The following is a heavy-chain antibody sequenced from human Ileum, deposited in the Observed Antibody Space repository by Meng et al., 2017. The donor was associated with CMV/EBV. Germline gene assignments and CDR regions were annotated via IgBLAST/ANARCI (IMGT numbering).Heavy chain of an antibody. J-gene: IGHJ4*02. CDR2: VVPMFDTV. Sequence: QVRQVQSGAEVRTPESSVKVSCKASGGTFINYAISWVRPAPGQGLEWLGGVVPMFDTVNYAQNLQGRITITADKSTSTAYMELSRLKSEDTAVYYCARDRAPHDPFDYWGQGTLVTVSS. CDR1: GGTFINYA. CDR3: ARDRAPHDPFDY. V-gene: IGHV1-69*14. D-gene: IGHD3-10*01.